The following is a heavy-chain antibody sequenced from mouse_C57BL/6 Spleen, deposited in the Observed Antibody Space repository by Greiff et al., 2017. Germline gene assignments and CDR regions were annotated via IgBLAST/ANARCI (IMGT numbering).Heavy chain of an antibody. CDR2: IHPNSGST. J-gene: IGHJ4*01. Sequence: QVQLQQPGAELVKPGASVKLSCKASGYTFTSYWMHWVKQRPGQGLEWIGMIHPNSGSTNYNEKFKSKATLTVDKSSSTAYMQLSSLTSEDSAVYYCAPDLGRRAMDYWGQGTSVTVSS. V-gene: IGHV1-64*01. CDR3: APDLGRRAMDY. D-gene: IGHD4-1*01. CDR1: GYTFTSYW.